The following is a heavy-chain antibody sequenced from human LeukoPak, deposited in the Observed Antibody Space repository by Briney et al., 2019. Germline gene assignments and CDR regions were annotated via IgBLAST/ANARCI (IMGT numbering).Heavy chain of an antibody. D-gene: IGHD3-9*01. J-gene: IGHJ4*02. CDR2: INPNSGGT. CDR1: GYTFTGYY. Sequence: GASVKVSCKASGYTFTGYYMHWVRQAPGQGLEWMGWINPNSGGTNYAQKFQGRVTMTRDTSISTAYMELSRLRSDDTAAYYCARDGDDILTEKTNFDYWGQGTLVTVSS. V-gene: IGHV1-2*02. CDR3: ARDGDDILTEKTNFDY.